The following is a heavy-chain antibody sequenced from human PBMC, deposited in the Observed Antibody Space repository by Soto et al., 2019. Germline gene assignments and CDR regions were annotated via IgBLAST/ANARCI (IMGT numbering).Heavy chain of an antibody. Sequence: SETLSLTCTVSGGSISSGDYYWSWIRQPPGKGLEWIGYIYYSGSTYYNPSLKSRVTISVDTSKNQFSLKLSSVTAADTAVYYCARLHGYCISSSCHGHYAMDVWGQGITVTVS. V-gene: IGHV4-30-4*01. J-gene: IGHJ6*02. CDR1: GGSISSGDYY. D-gene: IGHD2-2*01. CDR3: ARLHGYCISSSCHGHYAMDV. CDR2: IYYSGST.